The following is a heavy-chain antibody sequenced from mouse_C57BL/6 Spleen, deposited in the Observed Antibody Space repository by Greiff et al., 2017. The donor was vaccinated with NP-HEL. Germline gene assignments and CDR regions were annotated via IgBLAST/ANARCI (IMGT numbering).Heavy chain of an antibody. V-gene: IGHV5-9*01. J-gene: IGHJ2*01. CDR1: GFTFSSYT. CDR2: ISGGGGNT. CDR3: ARHYYGSSYYFDD. Sequence: EVQRVESGGGLVKPGGSLKLSCAASGFTFSSYTMSWVRQTPEKRLEWVATISGGGGNTYYPDSVKGRFTISRDNAKNTLYLQMSSMRSEDTALYYCARHYYGSSYYFDDWGQGTTLAVSS. D-gene: IGHD1-1*01.